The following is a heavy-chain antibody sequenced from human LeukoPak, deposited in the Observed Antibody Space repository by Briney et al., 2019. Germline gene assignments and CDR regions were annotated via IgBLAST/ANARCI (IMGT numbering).Heavy chain of an antibody. CDR3: ARFCSSTSCHEIPVGWFDP. J-gene: IGHJ5*02. CDR2: INHSGST. Sequence: SETLSLTCAVYGGSFSGYYWSWIRQPPGKGLEWIGEINHSGSTNYNPSLKSRVTISVDTSKNQFSLKLSSVTAADTAVYYCARFCSSTSCHEIPVGWFDPWGQGTLVTVSS. D-gene: IGHD2-2*01. V-gene: IGHV4-34*01. CDR1: GGSFSGYY.